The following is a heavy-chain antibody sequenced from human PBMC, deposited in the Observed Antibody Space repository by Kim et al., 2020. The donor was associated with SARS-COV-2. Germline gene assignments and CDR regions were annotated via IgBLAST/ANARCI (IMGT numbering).Heavy chain of an antibody. D-gene: IGHD1-1*01. CDR3: ARDPNAGDN. Sequence: GGSLRLSCAVSGFTFSSYTMNWVRQAPGKGLEWVSSIQSGGHTLYTDSVKGRFTISRDNAENSLYLQMNSLRAEDTAVYYCARDPNAGDNWGQGTLVTVSS. CDR1: GFTFSSYT. V-gene: IGHV3-21*01. J-gene: IGHJ4*02. CDR2: IQSGGHT.